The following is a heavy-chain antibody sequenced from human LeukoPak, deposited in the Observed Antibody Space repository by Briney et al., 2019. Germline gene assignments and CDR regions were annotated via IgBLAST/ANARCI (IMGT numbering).Heavy chain of an antibody. D-gene: IGHD2-8*02. V-gene: IGHV3-48*01. CDR3: VRDTGGRGWFDP. CDR2: ISSSSTI. J-gene: IGHJ5*02. Sequence: GGSLRLSCAASGFPFSTYSMNWVRQAPGKGLEWVSYISSSSTIYYADSMKGRFTISRDNAKNSLYLQMNSLRAEDTAVYYCVRDTGGRGWFDPWGQGTLVTVSS. CDR1: GFPFSTYS.